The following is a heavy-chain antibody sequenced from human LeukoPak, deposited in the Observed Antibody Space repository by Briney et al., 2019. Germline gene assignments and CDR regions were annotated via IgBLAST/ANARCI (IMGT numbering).Heavy chain of an antibody. CDR2: INHSGST. J-gene: IGHJ3*02. Sequence: SETLSLTCAVYGGSFSGYYWSWIRQPPGKGLEWIGEINHSGSTNYNPSLKSRVTISVDTSKNQFSLKLSSVTAADTAVYYCARASGYSSGWYVGDAFDIWGQGTMVTVSS. D-gene: IGHD6-19*01. V-gene: IGHV4-34*01. CDR1: GGSFSGYY. CDR3: ARASGYSSGWYVGDAFDI.